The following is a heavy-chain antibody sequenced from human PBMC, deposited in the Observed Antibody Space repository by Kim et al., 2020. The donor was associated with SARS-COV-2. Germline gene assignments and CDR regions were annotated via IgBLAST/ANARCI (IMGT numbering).Heavy chain of an antibody. CDR2: LNRDGTIK. CDR1: GLTFSSYW. Sequence: GGSLRLSCAGSGLTFSSYWINWVRQAPGKGLEWVTNLNRDGTIKRYVGSVKGRFSISRDNAKNSVYLQMDSLRAEDTAVYYCATSGGSGSHNYLENWGQGALVTVSS. D-gene: IGHD3-10*01. V-gene: IGHV3-7*03. J-gene: IGHJ4*02. CDR3: ATSGGSGSHNYLEN.